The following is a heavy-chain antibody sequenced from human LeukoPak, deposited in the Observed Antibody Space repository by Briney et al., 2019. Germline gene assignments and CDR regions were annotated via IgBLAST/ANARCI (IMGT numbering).Heavy chain of an antibody. V-gene: IGHV4-61*01. CDR1: GGSVSSGSYY. CDR2: ICYSGST. CDR3: ARARSTSCYFCFDY. Sequence: PSETLSLTCTVCGGSVSSGSYYWSWIRQPPGKGLEWIGYICYSGSTNYNPSLKSRVTISVDTSKNQFSLKLSSVTAADTAVYYCARARSTSCYFCFDYWGQGTLVTVSS. D-gene: IGHD2-2*01. J-gene: IGHJ4*02.